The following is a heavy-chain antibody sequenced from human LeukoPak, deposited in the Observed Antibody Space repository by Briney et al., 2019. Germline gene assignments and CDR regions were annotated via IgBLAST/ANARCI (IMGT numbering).Heavy chain of an antibody. CDR2: ISGSGGST. CDR1: GFTFSSYA. J-gene: IGHJ4*02. Sequence: QPGASLRLSCAASGFTFSSYAMSWVRQAPGKGLEWVSAISGSGGSTHYADSVKGRFTISRDNSKNTLYLQMNSLRAEDTAVYYCATTGRVTAIPACDYWGQGTLVTVSS. CDR3: ATTGRVTAIPACDY. D-gene: IGHD2-21*02. V-gene: IGHV3-23*01.